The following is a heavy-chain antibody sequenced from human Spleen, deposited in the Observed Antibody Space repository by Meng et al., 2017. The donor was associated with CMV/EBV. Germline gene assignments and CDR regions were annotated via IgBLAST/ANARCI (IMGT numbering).Heavy chain of an antibody. CDR1: GYTFTSYG. Sequence: ASGYTFTSYGIRWVRQAPGQGLEWMGWISGYNGNTNSAQRFQGRVIMTTDTSTTTAYMELRSLTSDDTAVYYCARAPLYGSGNYYHYWGQGTLVTVSS. J-gene: IGHJ4*02. CDR2: ISGYNGNT. V-gene: IGHV1-18*04. CDR3: ARAPLYGSGNYYHY. D-gene: IGHD3-10*01.